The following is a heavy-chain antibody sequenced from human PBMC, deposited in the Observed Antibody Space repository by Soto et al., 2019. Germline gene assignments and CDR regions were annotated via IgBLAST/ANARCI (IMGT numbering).Heavy chain of an antibody. CDR2: MYSSGNT. J-gene: IGHJ5*02. CDR1: AGSISRSNYY. D-gene: IGHD3-22*01. CDR3: ARQPYDSSGYYYGA. Sequence: QLQLQESGPGLVKPSETLSLTCTVSAGSISRSNYYWGWIRQPPGKGLEWIGSMYSSGNTYYNPSPKSRVTISVDTSKNQFSLKLTSVTAGHTAVYYCARQPYDSSGYYYGAWGQGTLVTVSS. V-gene: IGHV4-39*01.